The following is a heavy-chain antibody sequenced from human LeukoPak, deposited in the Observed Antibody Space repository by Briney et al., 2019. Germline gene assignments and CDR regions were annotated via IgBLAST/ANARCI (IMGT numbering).Heavy chain of an antibody. J-gene: IGHJ4*02. CDR3: AGGIGVAGTRHFDS. V-gene: IGHV1-2*02. Sequence: ASVKVSCKGSGYTFTDYYLHWVRQAPGQGLEWMGWFNPKSGDTNYAQKFQGRVTMARDTSISTAYMELSRLRSDDTATYYCAGGIGVAGTRHFDSWGQGTLVTVSS. CDR1: GYTFTDYY. D-gene: IGHD6-19*01. CDR2: FNPKSGDT.